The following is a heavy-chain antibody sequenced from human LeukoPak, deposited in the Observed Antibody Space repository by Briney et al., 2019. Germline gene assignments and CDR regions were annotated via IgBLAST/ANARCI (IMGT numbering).Heavy chain of an antibody. Sequence: PGGSLRLSCAASGFTFSSYVMHWVRQAPGKGLEWVAVISYDGSNKYYADSVKGRFTISRDNSKNTLYLQMNSLRAEDTAVYYCARVTVTTPYYYYYGMDVWGQGTTVTVSS. CDR1: GFTFSSYV. J-gene: IGHJ6*02. D-gene: IGHD4-17*01. V-gene: IGHV3-30-3*01. CDR3: ARVTVTTPYYYYYGMDV. CDR2: ISYDGSNK.